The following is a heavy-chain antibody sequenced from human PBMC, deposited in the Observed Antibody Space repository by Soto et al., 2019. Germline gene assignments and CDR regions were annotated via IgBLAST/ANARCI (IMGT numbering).Heavy chain of an antibody. D-gene: IGHD5-18*01. Sequence: EVQLLESGGGLVQPGGSLRLSCAVSGFTISTHAIIWVRQGPGKGLEWVSGIDRGGGPYYADSVKGRFTISRDNSKNMLYLRMNSLRADDTAVYFCARADGPLPVTLLGFWGQGTLVTVSS. CDR3: ARADGPLPVTLLGF. J-gene: IGHJ4*02. V-gene: IGHV3-23*01. CDR2: IDRGGGP. CDR1: GFTISTHA.